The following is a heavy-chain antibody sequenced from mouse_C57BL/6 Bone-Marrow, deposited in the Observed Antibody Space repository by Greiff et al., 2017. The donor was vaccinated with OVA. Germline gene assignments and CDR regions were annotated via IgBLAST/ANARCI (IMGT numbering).Heavy chain of an antibody. V-gene: IGHV1-15*01. Sequence: QVQLQQSGAELVRPGASVTLSCKASGYTFTDYEMHWVKQTPVHGLEWIGAIDPETGGTAYNQKFKGKAILTADKSSSTAYMELRSLTSEDSAVYYCTRSYGSSYVARYWGQGTSVTVSS. CDR1: GYTFTDYE. D-gene: IGHD1-1*01. J-gene: IGHJ4*01. CDR2: IDPETGGT. CDR3: TRSYGSSYVARY.